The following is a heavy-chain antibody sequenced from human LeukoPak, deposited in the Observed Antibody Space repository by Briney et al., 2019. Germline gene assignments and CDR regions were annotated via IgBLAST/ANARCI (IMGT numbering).Heavy chain of an antibody. D-gene: IGHD3-10*01. Sequence: GGSLRLSCAASGFTVTSNDMSWVRQAPGKGLEWVSVVHFGGSTNYADSVKGRFIISKDNSKNTLYLQMNSLSGDDTAMYYCSGYYHGYPYWGQGTLVTVSS. CDR1: GFTVTSND. V-gene: IGHV3-66*01. CDR3: SGYYHGYPY. J-gene: IGHJ4*02. CDR2: VHFGGST.